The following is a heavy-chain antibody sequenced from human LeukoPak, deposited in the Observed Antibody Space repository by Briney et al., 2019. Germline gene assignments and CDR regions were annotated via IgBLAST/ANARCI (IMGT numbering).Heavy chain of an antibody. CDR3: AKDKGPPGIVGATTLDY. V-gene: IGHV3-23*01. CDR2: ISGSGGST. J-gene: IGHJ4*02. Sequence: GGSLRLSCAASGFTFSSYAMSWVRQAPGKGLEWVSAISGSGGSTYYADSVKGRFTISRDNSKNTLYLQMNSLRAEDTAVYYCAKDKGPPGIVGATTLDYWGQGTLVTVSS. CDR1: GFTFSSYA. D-gene: IGHD1-26*01.